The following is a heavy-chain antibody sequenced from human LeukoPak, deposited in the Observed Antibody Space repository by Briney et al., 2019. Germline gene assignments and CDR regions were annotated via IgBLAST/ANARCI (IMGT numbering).Heavy chain of an antibody. CDR1: GFTSIAYA. D-gene: IGHD3-16*01. Sequence: GGSLRLSCVGSGFTSIAYALTWARQAPGKGLGWVSGISGGGVTTYYADSVKGRFTISRDNSKNTLYLQMNSLRADDTAIYYCARNQQLGGHSYYYYGMDVWGQGTTVTVSS. V-gene: IGHV3-23*01. J-gene: IGHJ6*02. CDR2: ISGGGVTT. CDR3: ARNQQLGGHSYYYYGMDV.